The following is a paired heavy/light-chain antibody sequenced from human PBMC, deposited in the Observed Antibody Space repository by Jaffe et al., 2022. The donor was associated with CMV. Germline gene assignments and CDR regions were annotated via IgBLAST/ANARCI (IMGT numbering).Heavy chain of an antibody. D-gene: IGHD3-22*01. CDR2: IYPGDSDT. J-gene: IGHJ6*03. CDR1: GYFFTSYW. Sequence: EVQLVQSGVEVKKPGESLKISCQGSGYFFTSYWIAWVRQRPGKGLEWMGIIYPGDSDTRYSPSFQGHVTFSADKSISTAFLQWGSLKASDTAVYYCARLPHYYNNRNNNYYYYYMDVWGKGTTVTVSS. CDR3: ARLPHYYNNRNNNYYYYYMDV. V-gene: IGHV5-51*01.
Light chain of an antibody. CDR2: DVT. V-gene: IGLV2-14*03. CDR3: NSYTSSTNLWV. J-gene: IGLJ3*02. CDR1: SSDVGGYNS. Sequence: QSALTQPASVSGSPGQSITISCTGTSSDVGGYNSVSWYQQHPGTAPRLIIYDVTNRPSGVSNRFSGSKSGNTASLTISGLQAEDEADYYCNSYTSSTNLWVFGGGTKLTVL.